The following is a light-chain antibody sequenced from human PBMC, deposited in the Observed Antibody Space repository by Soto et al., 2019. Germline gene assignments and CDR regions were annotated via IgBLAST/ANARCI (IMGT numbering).Light chain of an antibody. V-gene: IGKV3-15*01. CDR2: GAS. Sequence: EVVMTQSPATLSVSPGERATLSCRASQSVSVNLAWYQQKPGQAPRLLIYGASTRATGIPARFSGSKSGTEFTLTISSLQSEDFAVYFCQQYNNWPETFGQGTKVEIK. J-gene: IGKJ1*01. CDR1: QSVSVN. CDR3: QQYNNWPET.